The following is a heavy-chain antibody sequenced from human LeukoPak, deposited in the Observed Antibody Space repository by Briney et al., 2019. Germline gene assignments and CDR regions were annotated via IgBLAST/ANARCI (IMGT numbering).Heavy chain of an antibody. J-gene: IGHJ4*02. CDR2: IYYSGST. D-gene: IGHD7-27*01. V-gene: IGHV4-59*01. Sequence: SETLSLTCTVSGGSISSYYWSWIRQPPGKGLEWIGYIYYSGSTNYNPSLKSRVTISVDTSKNQFSLKLSSVTAADTAVYYCATGSGAQGYWGQGALVTVSS. CDR3: ATGSGAQGY. CDR1: GGSISSYY.